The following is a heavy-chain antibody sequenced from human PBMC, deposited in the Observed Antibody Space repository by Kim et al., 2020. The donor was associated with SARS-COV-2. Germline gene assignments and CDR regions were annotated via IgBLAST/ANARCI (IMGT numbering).Heavy chain of an antibody. V-gene: IGHV1-69*13. Sequence: SVKVSCKASGDTFSSYAISWVRQAPGQGLEWMGGIIPIFGTANYAQKFQGRVTITADESTSTAYMELSSLRSEDTAVYYCARALNDFWSGYYTTYYYYGMDVWGQGTTVTVSS. CDR1: GDTFSSYA. CDR3: ARALNDFWSGYYTTYYYYGMDV. CDR2: IIPIFGTA. J-gene: IGHJ6*02. D-gene: IGHD3-3*01.